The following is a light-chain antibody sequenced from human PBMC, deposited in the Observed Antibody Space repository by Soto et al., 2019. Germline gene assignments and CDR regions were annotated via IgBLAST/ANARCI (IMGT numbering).Light chain of an antibody. J-gene: IGLJ1*01. Sequence: QSVLTQPPSASGSPGQSVTISCTGTNSDIGAYNYVAWYRQHPGTAPKVLIYEVYKRPSGVPDRFSGSKSGNTASLTVSGLQVDDEADYYCSSYTSSSTQVFGTGTKVTVL. CDR1: NSDIGAYNY. CDR3: SSYTSSSTQV. V-gene: IGLV2-8*01. CDR2: EVY.